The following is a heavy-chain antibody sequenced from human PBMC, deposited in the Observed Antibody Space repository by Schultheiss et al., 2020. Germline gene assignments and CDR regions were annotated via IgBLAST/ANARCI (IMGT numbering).Heavy chain of an antibody. V-gene: IGHV3-21*01. CDR3: ARDRSSGWSKNGMDV. CDR2: ISSSSSYI. Sequence: GGSLRLSCAASGFTFSSYSMNWVRQAPGKGLEWVSSISSSSSYIYYADSVKGRFTISRDNAKNSLYLQMNSLRAEDTAVYYCARDRSSGWSKNGMDVWGQGTTVTVSS. D-gene: IGHD6-19*01. CDR1: GFTFSSYS. J-gene: IGHJ6*02.